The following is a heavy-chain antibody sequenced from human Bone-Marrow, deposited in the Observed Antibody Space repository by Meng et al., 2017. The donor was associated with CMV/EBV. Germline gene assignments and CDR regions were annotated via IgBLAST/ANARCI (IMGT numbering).Heavy chain of an antibody. CDR2: INPNSGGT. CDR3: ARGGDPRFDY. CDR1: GYTFTGYY. Sequence: QVPGVRVGAEVETPGASLKVSCKSSGYTFTGYYRHWVRQAPGQGLEWMGWINPNSGGTNYAQKFQGRVTMTRDTSISTAYMELSRLRSDDTAVYYCARGGDPRFDYWGQGTLVTVSS. J-gene: IGHJ4*02. V-gene: IGHV1-2*02.